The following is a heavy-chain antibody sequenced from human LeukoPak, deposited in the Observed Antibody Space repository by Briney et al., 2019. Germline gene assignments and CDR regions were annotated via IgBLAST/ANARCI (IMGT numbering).Heavy chain of an antibody. CDR1: GFTLGSYA. D-gene: IGHD3-10*01. CDR2: ISGNGYNT. CDR3: AKGVRLWFAFYFDY. V-gene: IGHV3-23*01. J-gene: IGHJ4*02. Sequence: GGSLRLSCAGSGFTLGSYAMSWVRQAPGKGLEWVSAISGNGYNTYYADSVKGRFTISSESSGNTLYLQMHNLRAEDTAVYYCAKGVRLWFAFYFDYWGQGTQVTVSS.